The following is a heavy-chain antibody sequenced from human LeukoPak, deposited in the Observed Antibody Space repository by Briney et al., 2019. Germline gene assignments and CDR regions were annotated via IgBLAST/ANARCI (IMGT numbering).Heavy chain of an antibody. CDR1: GHTFTGYY. D-gene: IGHD3-10*01. CDR3: ASSISMVRGVPITPYYYGMDV. Sequence: GASVKVSCKASGHTFTGYYMHWVRQAPGQGLEWMGWINPNSGGTNYAQKFQGRVTMTRDTSISTAYMELSRLRSDDTAVYYCASSISMVRGVPITPYYYGMDVWGQGTTVTVSS. J-gene: IGHJ6*02. CDR2: INPNSGGT. V-gene: IGHV1-2*02.